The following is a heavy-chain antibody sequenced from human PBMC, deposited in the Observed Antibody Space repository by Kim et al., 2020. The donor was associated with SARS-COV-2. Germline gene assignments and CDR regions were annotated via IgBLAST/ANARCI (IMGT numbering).Heavy chain of an antibody. CDR2: IYYSGST. Sequence: SETLSLTCTVSGGSISSGDYYWSWIRQPPGKGLEWIGYIYYSGSTYYNPSLKSRVTISVDTSKDQFSLKLSSVTAADTAVYYCASANYYDTSDLSGWGQGTLVTVSS. CDR1: GGSISSGDYY. D-gene: IGHD3-22*01. CDR3: ASANYYDTSDLSG. V-gene: IGHV4-30-4*01. J-gene: IGHJ4*02.